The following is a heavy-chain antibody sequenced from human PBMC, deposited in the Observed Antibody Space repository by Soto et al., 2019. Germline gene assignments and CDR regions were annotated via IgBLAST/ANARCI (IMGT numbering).Heavy chain of an antibody. Sequence: PGESQKISCKGSGYSFTSYWISWVRQMPGKGLEWMGRIDPSDSYTNYSPSFQGHVTISADKSISTAYLQWSSLKASDTAMYYCARRIRRSESYYISAFDIWGEGTMGTVAS. V-gene: IGHV5-10-1*01. J-gene: IGHJ3*02. D-gene: IGHD3-10*01. CDR3: ARRIRRSESYYISAFDI. CDR2: IDPSDSYT. CDR1: GYSFTSYW.